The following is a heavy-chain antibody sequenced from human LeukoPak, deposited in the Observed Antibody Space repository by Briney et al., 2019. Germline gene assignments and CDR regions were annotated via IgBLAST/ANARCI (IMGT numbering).Heavy chain of an antibody. J-gene: IGHJ4*02. CDR3: ARGGLVIPLRFDY. D-gene: IGHD3-9*01. Sequence: GGSLRLSCAASGFTFRDYFMSWIRQTPGKRLEWVSYITSSGSATFHADSVTGRFTLSRDNAKNSLYLQMNNLRADDTAVYYCARGGLVIPLRFDYWGQGALVTVSS. CDR1: GFTFRDYF. CDR2: ITSSGSAT. V-gene: IGHV3-11*01.